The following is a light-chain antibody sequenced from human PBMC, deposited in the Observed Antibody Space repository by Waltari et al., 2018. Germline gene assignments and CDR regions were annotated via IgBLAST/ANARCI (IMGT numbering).Light chain of an antibody. V-gene: IGLV1-44*01. J-gene: IGLJ2*01. CDR2: SNN. Sequence: QSVLTQPPSASGTPGQRVTISCSGSSSNIESKTVHGYQQLPGTAPKLLIYSNNQRPSGVPDRFSGSKSGTSASLAISGLQSEDEADYYCAAWDDSLNVVVFGGGTKLTVL. CDR3: AAWDDSLNVVV. CDR1: SSNIESKT.